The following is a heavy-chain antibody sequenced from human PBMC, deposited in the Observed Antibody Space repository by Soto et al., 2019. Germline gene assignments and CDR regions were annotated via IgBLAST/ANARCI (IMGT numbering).Heavy chain of an antibody. J-gene: IGHJ4*02. CDR2: ISGSGGST. V-gene: IGHV3-23*01. Sequence: XGSLRITFAASGLTFSSCSMSWVRQAPGKGLEWVSAISGSGGSTYYADSVKGRFTISRDNSKNTLYLQMKSLRAEDTAVYYCAKDGTGDYGGYSDDWGQGTLVTVSS. CDR3: AKDGTGDYGGYSDD. D-gene: IGHD4-17*01. CDR1: GLTFSSCS.